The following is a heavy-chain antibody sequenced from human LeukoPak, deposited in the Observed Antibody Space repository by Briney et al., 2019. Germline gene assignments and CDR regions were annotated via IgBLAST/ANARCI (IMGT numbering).Heavy chain of an antibody. J-gene: IGHJ6*03. CDR3: VKVGATYRRYYYMDV. D-gene: IGHD1-26*01. V-gene: IGHV3-9*01. CDR1: GFTFSSYA. CDR2: ISWNSGSI. Sequence: GGSLRLSCAASGFTFSSYATGWVRQAPGKGLEWVSGISWNSGSIGYADSVKGRFTISRDNAKNSLYLQMNSLRAEDTALYYCVKVGATYRRYYYMDVWGKGTTVTISS.